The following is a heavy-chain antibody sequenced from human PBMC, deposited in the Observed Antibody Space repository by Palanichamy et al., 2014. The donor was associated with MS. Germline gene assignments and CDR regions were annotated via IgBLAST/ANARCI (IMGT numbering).Heavy chain of an antibody. CDR3: ARRGDYGDCEPAFDI. D-gene: IGHD4-17*01. J-gene: IGHJ3*02. V-gene: IGHV1-2*06. CDR1: GYTFTDYY. CDR2: INPNGGGT. Sequence: QVQLVQSGAEVKKPGASVRVSCKASGYTFTDYYMHWVRQAPGQGLEWMGRINPNGGGTNYAQKFQGRVTMTRDTSVSTAYMELSRLRSDDTAVYYCARRGDYGDCEPAFDIWGQGTMVTVSS.